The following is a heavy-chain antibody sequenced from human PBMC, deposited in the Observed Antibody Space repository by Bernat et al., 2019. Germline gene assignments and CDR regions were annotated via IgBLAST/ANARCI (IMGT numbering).Heavy chain of an antibody. CDR3: ARTLGTAFGMDV. V-gene: IGHV3-11*01. D-gene: IGHD2-21*02. CDR2: ISSSSTII. J-gene: IGHJ4*02. CDR1: GFTFTDYY. Sequence: QVLLVDSGGDLVKPGGSLRLSCAASGFTFTDYYMTWIRQAPGKGLEWVSYISSSSTIIYYADSVKGRFTISRDNAKNSLYLQMNSLRAEDSALYYWARTLGTAFGMDVWGQGTLVTVSS.